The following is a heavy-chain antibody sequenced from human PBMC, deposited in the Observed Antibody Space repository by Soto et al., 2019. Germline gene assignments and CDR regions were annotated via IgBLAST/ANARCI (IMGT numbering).Heavy chain of an antibody. D-gene: IGHD3-22*01. Sequence: PGGSLRLSCAVSGFTLSNTWMHWVRQAPGKGLEWVARFKSKTEGGTTDYAAPVKGRFIISRDDSRNTLFLQMDSLKTEDTALSYGGFRDSSRGRDYFGQGTLVTGSS. CDR2: FKSKTEGGTT. V-gene: IGHV3-15*07. CDR1: GFTLSNTW. CDR3: GFRDSSRGRDY. J-gene: IGHJ4*02.